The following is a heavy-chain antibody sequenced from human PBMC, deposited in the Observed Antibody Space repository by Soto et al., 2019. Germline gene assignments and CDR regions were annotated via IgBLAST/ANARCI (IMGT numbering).Heavy chain of an antibody. Sequence: EVQLVESGGGLVQPGGSLRVSCAASGFTFGGYWMNWVRQAPGKGLVWVSRIDSDGSSTTYADSVKGRFTTSRDNAKNTLYLHMSSLSVEYTAVYYCARGRPYGMDVWGQGTTVTVSS. J-gene: IGHJ6*02. CDR1: GFTFGGYW. V-gene: IGHV3-74*01. CDR2: IDSDGSST. CDR3: ARGRPYGMDV.